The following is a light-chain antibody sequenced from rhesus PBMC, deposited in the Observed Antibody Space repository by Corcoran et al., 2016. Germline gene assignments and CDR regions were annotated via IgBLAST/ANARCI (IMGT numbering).Light chain of an antibody. CDR1: QSICNF. Sequence: EIVVTQSPATLSLSPGETATISCRTTQSICNFFAWYHQKPGQAPRLPIYGASSRATDIPDRVSGSRSGTEFPLTISSLEPEDIAVYYCQETSNLYNFCQGAKVEIK. J-gene: IGKJ2*01. V-gene: IGKV3-31*02. CDR2: GAS. CDR3: QETSNLYN.